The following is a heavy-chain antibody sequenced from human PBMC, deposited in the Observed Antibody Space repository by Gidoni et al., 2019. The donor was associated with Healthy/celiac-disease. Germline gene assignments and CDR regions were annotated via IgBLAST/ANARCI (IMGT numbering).Heavy chain of an antibody. CDR1: GGSFSGYY. J-gene: IGHJ3*02. CDR3: ARGRRYDFWSGSFVGPDAFDI. V-gene: IGHV4-34*01. D-gene: IGHD3-3*01. CDR2: INHSGST. Sequence: QVQLQQWGAGLLKPSETLSLTCAVYGGSFSGYYWSWIRQPPGKGLEWIGEINHSGSTNYNPSLKSRVTISVDTSKNQFSLKLSSVTAADTAVYYCARGRRYDFWSGSFVGPDAFDIWGQGTMVTVSS.